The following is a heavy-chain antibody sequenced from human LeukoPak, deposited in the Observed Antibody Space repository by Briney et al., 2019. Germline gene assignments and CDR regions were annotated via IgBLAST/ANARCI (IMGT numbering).Heavy chain of an antibody. Sequence: GESLKISCKGSGYSFTSYWIGWVRQMPGKGLEWMGIIYPGDSDTRYSPSFQGQVTISADKSISTAYLQWSSLKASDTAMYYCARQYYDFWSGPRGSNWFDPWGQGTLVTVSS. V-gene: IGHV5-51*01. J-gene: IGHJ5*02. CDR1: GYSFTSYW. CDR2: IYPGDSDT. CDR3: ARQYYDFWSGPRGSNWFDP. D-gene: IGHD3-3*01.